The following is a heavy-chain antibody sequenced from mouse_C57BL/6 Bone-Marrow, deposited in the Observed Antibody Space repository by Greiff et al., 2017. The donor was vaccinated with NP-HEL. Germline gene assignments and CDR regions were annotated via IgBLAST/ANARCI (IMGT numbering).Heavy chain of an antibody. V-gene: IGHV10-1*01. Sequence: EVHLVESGGGLVQPKGSLKLSCASSGFSFNTYAMNWVRQAPGKGLEWVARIRSKSNNYATYYADSVKDRFTISRDDSESMLYLQMNNLKTEDTAMYYCVRLPFAYWGQGTLVTVSA. CDR3: VRLPFAY. J-gene: IGHJ3*01. CDR1: GFSFNTYA. CDR2: IRSKSNNYAT.